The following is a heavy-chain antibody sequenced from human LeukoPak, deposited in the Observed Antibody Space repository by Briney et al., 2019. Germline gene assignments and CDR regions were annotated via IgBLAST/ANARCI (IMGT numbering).Heavy chain of an antibody. CDR2: IIPIFGTA. CDR3: ARSPEAMVTKYYYYYMDV. Sequence: GASVKVSCKASGGTFSSYAISWARQAPGQGLEWMGGIIPIFGTANYAQKFQGRVTITADESTSTAYMELSSLRSEDTAVYYCARSPEAMVTKYYYYYMDVWGKGTTVTVSS. J-gene: IGHJ6*03. V-gene: IGHV1-69*13. D-gene: IGHD5-18*01. CDR1: GGTFSSYA.